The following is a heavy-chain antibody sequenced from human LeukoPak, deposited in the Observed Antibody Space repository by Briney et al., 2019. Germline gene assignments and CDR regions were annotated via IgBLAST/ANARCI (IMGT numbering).Heavy chain of an antibody. J-gene: IGHJ3*02. Sequence: GRSLRLSCAASGFSFINSAMHWVRQAPGRELEWVAVIASDGTNIFYADSVKGRFTISRDNAKNSLYLQMNSLRAEDTAVYYCAIVVVPVGAFDIWGQGTMVTVSS. V-gene: IGHV3-30-3*01. CDR2: IASDGTNI. D-gene: IGHD2-2*01. CDR1: GFSFINSA. CDR3: AIVVVPVGAFDI.